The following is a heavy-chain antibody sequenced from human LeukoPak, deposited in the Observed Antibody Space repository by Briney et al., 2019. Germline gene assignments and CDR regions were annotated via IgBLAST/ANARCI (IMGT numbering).Heavy chain of an antibody. D-gene: IGHD2-2*01. CDR2: ISAYNGNT. CDR3: ARDPDCSSTRCSESPFDY. CDR1: GYRFTSYG. V-gene: IGHV1-18*01. Sequence: GASVKVSCKASGYRFTSYGISWVRQAPGQGLEWMAWISAYNGNTNYAQKIQGRVIMTTDTSTSTAYMELRSLRSDDTAVYYCARDPDCSSTRCSESPFDYWGQGTLVTVSS. J-gene: IGHJ4*02.